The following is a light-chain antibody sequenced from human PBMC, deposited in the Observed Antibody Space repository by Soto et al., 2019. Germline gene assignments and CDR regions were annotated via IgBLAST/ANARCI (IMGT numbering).Light chain of an antibody. V-gene: IGKV3-20*01. CDR3: HQYHYWWT. Sequence: EIVLTQSPGTLSLSPGERATLSCRASQSVSNNYLAWYQQKPGQAPRLLIYGASNRATGIPDRFSGSGSGTDFTLTISRLEPEDFAVYYCHQYHYWWTFGQGTRVEIK. CDR2: GAS. J-gene: IGKJ1*01. CDR1: QSVSNNY.